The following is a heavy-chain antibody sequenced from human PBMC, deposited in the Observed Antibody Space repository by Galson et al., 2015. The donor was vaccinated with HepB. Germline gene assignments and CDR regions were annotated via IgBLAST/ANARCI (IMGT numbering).Heavy chain of an antibody. V-gene: IGHV1-24*01. Sequence: SVKVSCKVSGYTLTELPMHWVRQAPGKGLEWMGGFDPEDSETIYAQKFQGRVTMTEDTSTDTAYMELSSLRSEDTAVYYCTTGPEDDYGDHVGYWGQGTLVTVSS. J-gene: IGHJ4*02. CDR3: TTGPEDDYGDHVGY. CDR1: GYTLTELP. CDR2: FDPEDSET. D-gene: IGHD4-17*01.